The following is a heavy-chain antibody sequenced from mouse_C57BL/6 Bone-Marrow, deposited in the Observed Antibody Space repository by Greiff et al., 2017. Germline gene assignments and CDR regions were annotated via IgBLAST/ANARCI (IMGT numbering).Heavy chain of an antibody. J-gene: IGHJ4*01. CDR3: ARGGDYGSSNYYAMDY. V-gene: IGHV1-78*01. D-gene: IGHD1-1*01. Sequence: QVQLQQSDAELVKPGASVKISCKVSGYTFTDHTIHWMKQRPEQGLEWIGYIYPRDGSTKYNEKFKGKATLTADKSSSTAYMQLNSLTSEDSAVYFCARGGDYGSSNYYAMDYWGQGTSGTVSS. CDR1: GYTFTDHT. CDR2: IYPRDGST.